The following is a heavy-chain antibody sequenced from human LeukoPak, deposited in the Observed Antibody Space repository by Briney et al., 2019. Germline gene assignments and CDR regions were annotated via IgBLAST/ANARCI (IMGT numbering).Heavy chain of an antibody. CDR1: GGSISSYY. J-gene: IGHJ5*02. D-gene: IGHD4-17*01. CDR2: IYYNEST. V-gene: IGHV4-59*01. Sequence: PSETLSLTCTVSGGSISSYYWSWIRQPPGKGLEWIGYIYYNESTNYNPSLKSRVTISVDTSKNQFSLKLSSVTAADTAVYYCARGGSDYYNWFDPWGQGILVTVSS. CDR3: ARGGSDYYNWFDP.